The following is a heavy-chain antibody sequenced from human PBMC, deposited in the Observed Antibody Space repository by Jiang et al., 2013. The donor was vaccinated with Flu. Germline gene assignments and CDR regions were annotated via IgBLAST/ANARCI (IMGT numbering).Heavy chain of an antibody. CDR1: YW. V-gene: IGHV5-10-1*01. CDR2: IDPSDSYT. J-gene: IGHJ5*02. D-gene: IGHD3-22*01. CDR3: AALHYYDSSGYQRP. Sequence: YWISWVRQMPGKGLEWMGRIDPSDSYTNYSPSFQGHVTISVDKSISTAYLQWSSLKASDTAMYYCAALHYYDSSGYQRPWGQGTLVTVSS.